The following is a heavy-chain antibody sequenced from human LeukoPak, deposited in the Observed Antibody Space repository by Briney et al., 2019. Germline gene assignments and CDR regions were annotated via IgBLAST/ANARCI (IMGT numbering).Heavy chain of an antibody. CDR2: IYYSGST. V-gene: IGHV4-59*08. CDR3: ARQTVGYNISGRFDP. CDR1: GGSISTYY. Sequence: PSETLSLTCTVSGGSISTYYWSWIRQPPGKGLEWIGYIYYSGSTNYNPSLKNRVTISVDTSKNQFSLKLSSVTAADTAVYYCARQTVGYNISGRFDPWGQGTLVTVSS. D-gene: IGHD2-15*01. J-gene: IGHJ5*02.